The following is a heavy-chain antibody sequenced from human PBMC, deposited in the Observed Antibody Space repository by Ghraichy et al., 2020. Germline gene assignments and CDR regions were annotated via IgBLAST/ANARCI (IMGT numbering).Heavy chain of an antibody. V-gene: IGHV1-8*01. CDR1: GYTFTSYD. Sequence: ASVKVSCKASGYTFTSYDINWVRQATGQGLEWMGWMNPNSGNTGYAQKFQGRVTMTRNTSISTAYMELSSLRSEDTAVYCCARDGSGWYDGSQPWVQLGFDPWGQGTLVTVSS. CDR3: ARDGSGWYDGSQPWVQLGFDP. CDR2: MNPNSGNT. J-gene: IGHJ5*02. D-gene: IGHD6-19*01.